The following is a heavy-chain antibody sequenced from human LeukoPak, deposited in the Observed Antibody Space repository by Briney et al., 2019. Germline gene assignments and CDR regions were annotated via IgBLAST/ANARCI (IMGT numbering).Heavy chain of an antibody. Sequence: SETLSLTCTVSGVSINDYYWSWIRQPPGKGLEWIGHIYYSGSTNYNPSLKSRVTMAVDTSKNQFSLKVSSMTAADTAIYYCARHSGRAVSQSSFDYWGQGTLVTVPS. CDR2: IYYSGST. J-gene: IGHJ4*02. CDR3: ARHSGRAVSQSSFDY. CDR1: GVSINDYY. V-gene: IGHV4-59*01. D-gene: IGHD2-15*01.